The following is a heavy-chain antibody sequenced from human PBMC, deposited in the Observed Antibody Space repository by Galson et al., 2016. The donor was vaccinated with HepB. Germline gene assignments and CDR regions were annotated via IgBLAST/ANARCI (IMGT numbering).Heavy chain of an antibody. Sequence: SLRLSCAASGFTFGDYDMTWFRQAPGKGLEWVSTITGGAGTTFYADSVKGRFSISRDNSKNTLHLQITGLRAEDTAVYYCARAAGGVMGSYYFDYWGQGTLVTVSS. CDR2: ITGGAGTT. D-gene: IGHD3-16*01. CDR1: GFTFGDYD. V-gene: IGHV3-23*01. J-gene: IGHJ4*02. CDR3: ARAAGGVMGSYYFDY.